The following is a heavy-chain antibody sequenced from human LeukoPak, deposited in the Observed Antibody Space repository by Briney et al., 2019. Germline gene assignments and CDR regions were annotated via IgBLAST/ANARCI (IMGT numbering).Heavy chain of an antibody. D-gene: IGHD6-19*01. J-gene: IGHJ4*02. CDR1: GFTFTTYG. CDR3: AKVAGYSSGPCDY. Sequence: GGSLRLSCAASGFTFTTYGMSWVRQAPGKGLEWVSTFSGSGGTTYYADSVKGRFTISRDNSKNTLYLQMNSLRAEDTAVYYCAKVAGYSSGPCDYWGQGTLVTVSS. V-gene: IGHV3-23*01. CDR2: FSGSGGTT.